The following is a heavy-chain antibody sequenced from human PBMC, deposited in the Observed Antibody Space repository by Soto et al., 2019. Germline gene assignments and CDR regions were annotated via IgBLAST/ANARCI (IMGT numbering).Heavy chain of an antibody. V-gene: IGHV3-30*18. CDR2: ISYDGSNK. Sequence: PGGSLRLSCAASGFTFSSYGMHWVRQAPGKGLEWVAVISYDGSNKYYADSVKGRFTISRDNSKNTLYLQMNSLRAEDTAVYYCAKEDKYSSFPPEFDYWGQGTLVTVSS. J-gene: IGHJ4*02. CDR1: GFTFSSYG. D-gene: IGHD6-6*01. CDR3: AKEDKYSSFPPEFDY.